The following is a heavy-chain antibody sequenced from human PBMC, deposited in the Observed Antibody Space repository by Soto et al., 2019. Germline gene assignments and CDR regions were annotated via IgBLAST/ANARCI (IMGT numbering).Heavy chain of an antibody. D-gene: IGHD5-12*01. J-gene: IGHJ4*02. V-gene: IGHV3-23*01. CDR1: GFTFSSYA. Sequence: EVQLLESGGGLVQPGGSLRLSCAASGFTFSSYAMSWVRQAPGKGLEWVSGITGSGSATPYAGSVKGRSTISRDNSRNTLYLQMNSLGGDDTAVYYCAQGPSPSGGYEGIDHWGLGALVAVSS. CDR3: AQGPSPSGGYEGIDH. CDR2: ITGSGSAT.